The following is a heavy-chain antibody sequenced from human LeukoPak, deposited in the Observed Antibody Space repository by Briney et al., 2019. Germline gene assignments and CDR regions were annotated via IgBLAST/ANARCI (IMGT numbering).Heavy chain of an antibody. D-gene: IGHD2-2*01. Sequence: GGSLRLSCAASGFTFSSYTMTWVRQAPGKGLEWVSAISNSGGSTYYADSVKGRFTISRDNSKNTLYLQMSSLRAEDTAVYYCASEYQQPLDYWGQGALVTVSS. CDR1: GFTFSSYT. CDR2: ISNSGGST. CDR3: ASEYQQPLDY. J-gene: IGHJ4*02. V-gene: IGHV3-23*01.